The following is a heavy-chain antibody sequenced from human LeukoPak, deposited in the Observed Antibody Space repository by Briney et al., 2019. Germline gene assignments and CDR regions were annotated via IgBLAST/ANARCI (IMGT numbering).Heavy chain of an antibody. CDR3: ARTRITMIVGLASRFDY. CDR1: GFTFSSYW. V-gene: IGHV3-7*01. J-gene: IGHJ4*02. Sequence: GGSLRLSCAASGFTFSSYWMSWVRQAPGKGLEWVANIKQDGSEKYYVDSVKGRFTISRDNAKNSLYLQMNSLRAEDTAVYYCARTRITMIVGLASRFDYWGQGSLVTVSS. D-gene: IGHD3-22*01. CDR2: IKQDGSEK.